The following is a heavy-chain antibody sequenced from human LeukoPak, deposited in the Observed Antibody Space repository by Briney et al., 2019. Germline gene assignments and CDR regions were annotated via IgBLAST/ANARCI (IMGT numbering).Heavy chain of an antibody. V-gene: IGHV3-30*02. CDR2: IRSDGFIK. CDR3: ARNPGVGSSWYRLHY. Sequence: GGSLRLSCAASGFTFSGSGMHWVRQAPGKGLEWVAFIRSDGFIKYYADSVKGRFTISRDNSKSTLYLQMNSLRVEDTAVYYCARNPGVGSSWYRLHYWGQGTLVTVSS. CDR1: GFTFSGSG. J-gene: IGHJ4*02. D-gene: IGHD6-13*01.